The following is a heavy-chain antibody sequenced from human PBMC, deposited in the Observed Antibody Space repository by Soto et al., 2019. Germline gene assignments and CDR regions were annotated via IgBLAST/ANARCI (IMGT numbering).Heavy chain of an antibody. CDR3: AKDPGSYVFCSGTSCPPPVDY. Sequence: GGSLRLSCAASGFTFSSYAMNWVRQAPGKGLEWVSTISGGGGSTHYADSVKGRFTISRDNFKKTLYLQMNSLRAEDTAAYYCAKDPGSYVFCSGTSCPPPVDYWGQGTLVTVSS. J-gene: IGHJ4*02. CDR1: GFTFSSYA. CDR2: ISGGGGST. D-gene: IGHD2-2*01. V-gene: IGHV3-23*01.